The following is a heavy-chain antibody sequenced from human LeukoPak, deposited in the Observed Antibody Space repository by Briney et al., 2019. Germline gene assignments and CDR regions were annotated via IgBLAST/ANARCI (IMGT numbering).Heavy chain of an antibody. CDR1: GYTFTSYD. V-gene: IGHV1-8*01. CDR3: ARASVGAKIRYSFDY. D-gene: IGHD1-26*01. CDR2: MNPNSGNT. J-gene: IGHJ4*02. Sequence: ASVKVSCKASGYTFTSYDINWVRQATGQGLEWMGWMNPNSGNTGYAQKFQGRVTMTRNTSISTAYMELSSLRSEDAAVYYCARASVGAKIRYSFDYWGQGTLVTVSS.